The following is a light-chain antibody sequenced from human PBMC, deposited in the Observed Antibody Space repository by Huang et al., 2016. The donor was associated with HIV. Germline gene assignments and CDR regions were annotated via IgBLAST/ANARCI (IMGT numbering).Light chain of an antibody. J-gene: IGKJ3*01. V-gene: IGKV4-1*01. CDR2: WAS. Sequence: RATINCKSSQSILYSSTDKSYLAWYHQKPGQPPKLLIYWASTRESGVPDRFSGSGSGTDVTLTISSLQAEDVAVYYCQQYYSSPFTFGPGTKVDIK. CDR1: QSILYSSTDKSY. CDR3: QQYYSSPFT.